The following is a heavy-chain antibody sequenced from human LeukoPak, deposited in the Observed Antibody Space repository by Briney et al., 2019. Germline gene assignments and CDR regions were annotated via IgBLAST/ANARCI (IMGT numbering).Heavy chain of an antibody. Sequence: GGSLRLSCAASGFTFRSYNMNWVRQAPGKGLEWVSYISTTSNSIYYADSVKDRFIISRDNAKNSLYLHMDSLRGEDTAVYYCARDSVMKYWGQGTLVTVSS. J-gene: IGHJ4*02. CDR2: ISTTSNSI. V-gene: IGHV3-48*01. CDR1: GFTFRSYN. CDR3: ARDSVMKY.